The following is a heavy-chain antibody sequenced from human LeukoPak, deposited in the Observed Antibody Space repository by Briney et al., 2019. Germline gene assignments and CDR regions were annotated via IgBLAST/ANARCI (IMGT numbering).Heavy chain of an antibody. Sequence: GGSLRLSCAASGFTFSGYGMHWVRQAPGKGLEWVAVISSDGSNTYYADSVKGRFTISRDNSKNTLYLQMNSLRAEDTAVYYCAKERGGGYFDCWGQGTLLTVSS. D-gene: IGHD4-23*01. CDR2: ISSDGSNT. J-gene: IGHJ4*02. CDR1: GFTFSGYG. V-gene: IGHV3-30*18. CDR3: AKERGGGYFDC.